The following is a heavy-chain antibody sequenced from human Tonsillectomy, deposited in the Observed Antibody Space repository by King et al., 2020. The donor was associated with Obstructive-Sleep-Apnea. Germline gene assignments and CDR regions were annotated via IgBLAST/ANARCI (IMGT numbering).Heavy chain of an antibody. CDR2: ISDSDSST. CDR1: GFTFSNYA. Sequence: DVQLVESGGGLVQPGGSLRLSCAASGFTFSNYAMSWVRQAPGMGLEWVSAISDSDSSTYYADSVKGRFTISRDNSKKTLFLQMNSLRAEDTAVYYCAKPAYDFWSGYFENNNFDYWGQGTLVTVSS. D-gene: IGHD3-3*01. J-gene: IGHJ4*02. CDR3: AKPAYDFWSGYFENNNFDY. V-gene: IGHV3-23*04.